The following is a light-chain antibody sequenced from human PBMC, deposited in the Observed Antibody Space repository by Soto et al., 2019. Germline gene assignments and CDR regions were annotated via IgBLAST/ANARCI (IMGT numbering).Light chain of an antibody. J-gene: IGLJ1*01. CDR1: SSDVVGYNY. CDR2: DVN. V-gene: IGLV2-14*03. Sequence: QSVLTQPASVSGSPGQSITISCTGTSSDVVGYNYVSWYQHHPGKAPKLMIFDVNNRPSGVSNRFSGSKSGNTASLTISGLQPEDEADYYCSSYTTSNTRQIVFGTGTKVTVL. CDR3: SSYTTSNTRQIV.